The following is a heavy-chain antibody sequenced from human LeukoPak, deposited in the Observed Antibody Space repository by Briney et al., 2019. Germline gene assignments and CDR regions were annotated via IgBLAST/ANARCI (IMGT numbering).Heavy chain of an antibody. CDR3: ARYGDSSGYYSADAFDI. CDR1: GFTFSSYA. D-gene: IGHD3-22*01. Sequence: GGSLRLSCAASGFTFSSYAMNWVRQAPGKGLEWVSYIGTSGSSTYYADSVKGRFTISRDNAKNSLYLQMNSLRAEDTAVYYCARYGDSSGYYSADAFDIWGQGTMVIVSS. CDR2: IGTSGSST. J-gene: IGHJ3*02. V-gene: IGHV3-48*03.